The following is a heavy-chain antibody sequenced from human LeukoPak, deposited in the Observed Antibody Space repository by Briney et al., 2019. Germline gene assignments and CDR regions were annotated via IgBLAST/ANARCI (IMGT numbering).Heavy chain of an antibody. CDR2: ISAYNGNT. CDR1: GYTFTSYG. Sequence: VKVSCKASGYTFTSYGISWVRQAPGQGLEWMGWISAYNGNTNYAQKLQGRVTMTTDTSTSTAYMELRSLRSDDTAVYYCARDLSGIAVAGTLDYWGQGTLVTVSS. V-gene: IGHV1-18*01. J-gene: IGHJ4*02. CDR3: ARDLSGIAVAGTLDY. D-gene: IGHD6-19*01.